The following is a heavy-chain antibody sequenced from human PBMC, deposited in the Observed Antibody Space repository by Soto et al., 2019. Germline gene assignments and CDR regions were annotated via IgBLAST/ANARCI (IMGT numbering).Heavy chain of an antibody. Sequence: SETRSVTCTVSGGSISSYYWSWIRQPPGKGLEWIGYIYYSGSTNYNPSLKSRVTISVDTPKNQFSLKLSSVTAADTAVYYCARFNPYDTLTDDYWGQGTLVTVSS. D-gene: IGHD3-9*01. CDR3: ARFNPYDTLTDDY. CDR1: GGSISSYY. CDR2: IYYSGST. V-gene: IGHV4-59*01. J-gene: IGHJ4*02.